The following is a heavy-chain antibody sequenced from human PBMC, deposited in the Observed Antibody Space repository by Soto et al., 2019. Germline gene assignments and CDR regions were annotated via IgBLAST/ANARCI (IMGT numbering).Heavy chain of an antibody. Sequence: QITLKESGPTLVKPTQTLTLTCTFSGFSLSTSGVAVGWIRQPPGKALEWLALIYWDDDKRYSPSLKSRLTITKDTSKNQVVLTMTNMDPVDTATYYCAHMNYYASGSYLFRYFDLWGRGTLVTVSS. CDR2: IYWDDDK. D-gene: IGHD3-10*01. CDR3: AHMNYYASGSYLFRYFDL. V-gene: IGHV2-5*02. CDR1: GFSLSTSGVA. J-gene: IGHJ2*01.